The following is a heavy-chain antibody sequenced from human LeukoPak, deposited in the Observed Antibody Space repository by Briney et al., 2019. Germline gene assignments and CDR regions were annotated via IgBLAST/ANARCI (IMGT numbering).Heavy chain of an antibody. D-gene: IGHD5-24*01. CDR2: LNPNSGDT. Sequence: ASVKVSCKASGYTFTDYYMHWVRQAPGQGLEWMGWLNPNSGDTNYAQKFQGKVSMTRDTSISTAYMDLSDLRSDDTAVYYCARGRNIEMTTMSGGSDYWGQGTLVTVSS. J-gene: IGHJ4*02. CDR1: GYTFTDYY. CDR3: ARGRNIEMTTMSGGSDY. V-gene: IGHV1-2*02.